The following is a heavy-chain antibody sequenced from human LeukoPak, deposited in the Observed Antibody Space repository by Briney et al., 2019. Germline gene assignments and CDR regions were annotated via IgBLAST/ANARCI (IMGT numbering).Heavy chain of an antibody. J-gene: IGHJ4*02. CDR1: GFTFSGFA. CDR2: ISDSGVST. Sequence: PGGSLRLSCAASGFTFSGFAMSWVRQAPGKGLEWVSGISDSGVSTYYADSVKGRFTISRDNSKNTLYLQMNSLRAEDTAVYYCAKDPGKRYSSSWFFAYWGQGTLVTVSS. CDR3: AKDPGKRYSSSWFFAY. D-gene: IGHD6-13*01. V-gene: IGHV3-23*01.